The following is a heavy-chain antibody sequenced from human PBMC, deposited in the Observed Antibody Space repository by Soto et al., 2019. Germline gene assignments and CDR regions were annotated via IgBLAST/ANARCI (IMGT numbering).Heavy chain of an antibody. CDR1: GYTFTNYG. V-gene: IGHV1-18*01. CDR2: INTSNDNK. D-gene: IGHD2-15*01. Sequence: ASVKVSCKASGYTFTNYGISWVRQAPGEGLEWVGWINTSNDNKLYAQKLQGRLTLTTDTSTSTAYMDLTTLRSDDTAVYFCARDLGAASFDFWAKGTLATVSS. CDR3: ARDLGAASFDF. J-gene: IGHJ4*02.